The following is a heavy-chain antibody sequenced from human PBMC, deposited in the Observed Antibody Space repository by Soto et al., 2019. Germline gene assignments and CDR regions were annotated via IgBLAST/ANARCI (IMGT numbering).Heavy chain of an antibody. V-gene: IGHV3-74*01. CDR1: GFTFSGFW. CDR2: INSDASVT. D-gene: IGHD2-8*02. CDR3: AKSLVSSDDDSFYYGLDV. J-gene: IGHJ6*02. Sequence: EVQLVESGGGLVQPGGSLRLSCAASGFTFSGFWMHWVRQAPGKGLVWVSRINSDASVTAYAASVKGRFTISRDNAKKMLFLQMNSLRTGDTAVYYCAKSLVSSDDDSFYYGLDVWGQGTTVIVSS.